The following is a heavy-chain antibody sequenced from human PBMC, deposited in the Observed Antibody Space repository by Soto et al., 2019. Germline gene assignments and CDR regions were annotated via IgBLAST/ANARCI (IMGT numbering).Heavy chain of an antibody. D-gene: IGHD6-19*01. J-gene: IGHJ4*02. CDR3: ARLSSGWYFDY. CDR1: GGSISSNTYY. Sequence: QLQLQESGPGLVKPSETLSFTCTVSGGSISSNTYYWGWIRQPPGKGLEWIGSVFYSGSTYYNPSLKSRVTISVDTSKTQCSLRLSSVTAADTAVYYCARLSSGWYFDYWGQGPLVTVSS. CDR2: VFYSGST. V-gene: IGHV4-39*01.